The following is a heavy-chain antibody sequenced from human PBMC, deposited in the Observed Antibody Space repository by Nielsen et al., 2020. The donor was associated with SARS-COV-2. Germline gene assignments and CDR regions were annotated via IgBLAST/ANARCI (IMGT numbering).Heavy chain of an antibody. V-gene: IGHV3-23*01. CDR1: GFTFSSYA. Sequence: GGSLRLSCAASGFTFSSYAMSWVRQAPGKGLEWVSAISGSGGSTYYADSVKGRFTISRDNSKNTLYLQMNSLRAEDTAVYYCAKDLKVTFGYSYGVDYWGQGTLVTVSS. J-gene: IGHJ4*02. CDR3: AKDLKVTFGYSYGVDY. CDR2: ISGSGGST. D-gene: IGHD5-18*01.